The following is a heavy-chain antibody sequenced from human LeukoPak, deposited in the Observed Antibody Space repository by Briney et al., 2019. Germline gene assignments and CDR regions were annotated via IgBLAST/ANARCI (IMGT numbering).Heavy chain of an antibody. CDR3: ATLPNYGYASDQTGIDS. Sequence: SETLSLTCSVSGGSISHDNYYWGWIRQPPGKGLEWIGSIHYSGRTFVNPSLKSRVTISVDTSKNQFSLKMFSVTVADTAVYSCATLPNYGYASDQTGIDSWGQGTLVAVSS. J-gene: IGHJ5*01. V-gene: IGHV4-39*07. CDR1: GGSISHDNYY. CDR2: IHYSGRT. D-gene: IGHD3-10*01.